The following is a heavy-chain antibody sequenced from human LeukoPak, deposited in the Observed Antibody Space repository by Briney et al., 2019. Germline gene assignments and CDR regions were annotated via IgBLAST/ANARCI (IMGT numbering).Heavy chain of an antibody. J-gene: IGHJ4*02. D-gene: IGHD3-10*01. CDR1: GFTFSNYA. CDR3: ASILRSSSGYYFDY. CDR2: ISGSGSSK. Sequence: PGGSLRLSCAASGFTFSNYAMSWVRQAPGKGLEWVSGISGSGSSKYYADSVKGRFTISRDNSRNTLYLQMNSLRAEDTAVYYCASILRSSSGYYFDYWGQGTLVTVSS. V-gene: IGHV3-23*01.